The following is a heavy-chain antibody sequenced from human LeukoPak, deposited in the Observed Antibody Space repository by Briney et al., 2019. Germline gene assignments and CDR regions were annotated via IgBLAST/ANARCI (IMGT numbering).Heavy chain of an antibody. CDR2: INPSGGST. Sequence: ASVKVSCKASGYTFTNYYIHWVRQAPGQGPEWMGFINPSGGSTYFIQKFQGRVALTSDTSSSTVYMELRSLISEDTAMYYCARPRDGYNYGYWGQGTLVTVSS. D-gene: IGHD5-24*01. J-gene: IGHJ4*02. CDR1: GYTFTNYY. CDR3: ARPRDGYNYGY. V-gene: IGHV1-46*01.